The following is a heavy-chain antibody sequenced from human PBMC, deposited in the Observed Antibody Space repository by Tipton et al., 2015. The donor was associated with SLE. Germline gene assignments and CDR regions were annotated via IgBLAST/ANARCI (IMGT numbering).Heavy chain of an antibody. V-gene: IGHV4-59*01. J-gene: IGHJ3*02. Sequence: TLSLTCTVSGGSISSYYWSWIRQPPGKGLERIGYIYYSGSTNYNPSLKSRVTISVDTSKNQFSLKLSSVTAADTAVYYCAREGSARGGDAFDIWGQGTMVTVSS. CDR2: IYYSGST. D-gene: IGHD3-16*01. CDR1: GGSISSYY. CDR3: AREGSARGGDAFDI.